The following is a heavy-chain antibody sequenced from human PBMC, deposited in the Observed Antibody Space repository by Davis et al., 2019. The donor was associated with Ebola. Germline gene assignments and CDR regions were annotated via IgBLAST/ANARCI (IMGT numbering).Heavy chain of an antibody. CDR1: GYTFTTYG. J-gene: IGHJ6*04. D-gene: IGHD3-16*01. Sequence: AASVKVSCKASGYTFTTYGISWVRQAPGQGLEWMGWISAYNGNTNYAQKFQGRVTMTRNTSISTAYMELSSLRSEDTAVYYCARKYGPYYYYYGMDVWGKGTTVTVSS. V-gene: IGHV1-18*04. CDR3: ARKYGPYYYYYGMDV. CDR2: ISAYNGNT.